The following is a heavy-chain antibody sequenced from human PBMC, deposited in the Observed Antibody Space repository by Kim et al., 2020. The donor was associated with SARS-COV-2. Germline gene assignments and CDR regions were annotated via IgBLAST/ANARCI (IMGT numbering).Heavy chain of an antibody. CDR1: GGTFSSYA. J-gene: IGHJ6*02. CDR2: IIPIFGTA. V-gene: IGHV1-69*13. Sequence: SVKVSCKASGGTFSSYAISWVRQAPGQGLEWMGGIIPIFGTANYAQKFQGRVTITADESTSTAYMALSSLRSEDTAVYYCASRSYYYYGMDVWGQGTTVTVSS. CDR3: ASRSYYYYGMDV.